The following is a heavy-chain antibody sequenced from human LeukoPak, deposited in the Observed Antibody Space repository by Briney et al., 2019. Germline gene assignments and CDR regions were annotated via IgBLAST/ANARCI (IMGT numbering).Heavy chain of an antibody. V-gene: IGHV3-21*01. J-gene: IGHJ4*02. CDR3: SRAILADCVGDCYSTPLSEY. CDR1: GFTYSSYS. CDR2: ISSSSTYI. Sequence: GGSLRLSCAASGFTYSSYSLNWVRQAPGKGLEWVSSISSSSTYIYYADSVKGRFTISRDNAKNSLYLQMNSLRAEDMAVYDCSRAILADCVGDCYSTPLSEYWGQGTLVTVSS. D-gene: IGHD2-21*02.